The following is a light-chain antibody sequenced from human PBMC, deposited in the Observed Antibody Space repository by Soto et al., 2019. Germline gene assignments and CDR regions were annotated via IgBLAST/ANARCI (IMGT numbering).Light chain of an antibody. CDR1: QSISRN. CDR3: QQSRSTPYT. Sequence: DIPLTQSPSSLSPSVGDRITLSCRASQSISRNLNWYQQMPGKAPSLLIYAARDLQSGVPGRFSGSGSGTEFNLTISSLQPEDLATYYCQQSRSTPYTFGQGTKLEI. V-gene: IGKV1-39*01. CDR2: AAR. J-gene: IGKJ2*01.